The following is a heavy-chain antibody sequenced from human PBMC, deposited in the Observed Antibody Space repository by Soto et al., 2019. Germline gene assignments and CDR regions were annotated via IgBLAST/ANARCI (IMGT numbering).Heavy chain of an antibody. J-gene: IGHJ3*02. Sequence: EVQLVESGGGLVQPGESLRLSCAASGFTFSSYSLNWVRQAPGKGLEWVSYISTSSSNIYYADSVKGRFTITRDNANNSLYLHMNSVRDGDTAVYYCARDWYSNALAPDAFDIWGQGAMVIVSS. D-gene: IGHD5-18*01. CDR1: GFTFSSYS. CDR3: ARDWYSNALAPDAFDI. CDR2: ISTSSSNI. V-gene: IGHV3-48*02.